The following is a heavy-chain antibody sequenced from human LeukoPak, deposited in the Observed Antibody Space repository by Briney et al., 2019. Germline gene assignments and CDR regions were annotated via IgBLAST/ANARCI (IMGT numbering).Heavy chain of an antibody. CDR3: ARGGQLPVDY. Sequence: ASVEVSCKASGYTFSGYYMHWVRQAPGQGLEWMGWVNPLSGDANFAQKFQGRVTMTRDTSISTAYMELSRLISDDTAVYYCARGGQLPVDYWGQGTLVTVSS. V-gene: IGHV1-2*02. CDR2: VNPLSGDA. D-gene: IGHD2-2*01. J-gene: IGHJ4*02. CDR1: GYTFSGYY.